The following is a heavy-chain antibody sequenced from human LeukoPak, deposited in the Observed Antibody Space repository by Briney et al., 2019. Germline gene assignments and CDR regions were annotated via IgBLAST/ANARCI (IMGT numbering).Heavy chain of an antibody. V-gene: IGHV3-30*02. CDR2: IRYDGSNK. J-gene: IGHJ4*02. D-gene: IGHD1-26*01. CDR3: AKDQVGATMYFDY. CDR1: GFTFSSYG. Sequence: PGGSLRLSCAASGFTFSSYGMHLVRQAPGKGLEWVAFIRYDGSNKYYADSVKGRFTISRDNSKNTLYLQMNSLRAEDTAVYYCAKDQVGATMYFDYWGQGTLVTVSS.